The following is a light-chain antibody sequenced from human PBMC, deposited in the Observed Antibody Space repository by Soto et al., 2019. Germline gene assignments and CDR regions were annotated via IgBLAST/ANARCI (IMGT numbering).Light chain of an antibody. V-gene: IGLV2-18*01. J-gene: IGLJ1*01. Sequence: SALTQPPSVSGSPGQSVTISCTGTSSDVGSYNRVSWYQQSPGTAPKLMIYEVSNRPSGVPDRFSGSKSGNTASLTISGLQAEDEADYYCSLYTSSSTDVFGTGTKVTV. CDR2: EVS. CDR3: SLYTSSSTDV. CDR1: SSDVGSYNR.